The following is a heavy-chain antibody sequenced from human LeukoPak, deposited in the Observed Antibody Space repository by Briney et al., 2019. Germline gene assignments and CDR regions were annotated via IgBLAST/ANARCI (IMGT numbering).Heavy chain of an antibody. J-gene: IGHJ5*02. V-gene: IGHV3-23*01. D-gene: IGHD3-3*02. CDR2: ISGSGGST. CDR3: AKGLSISRLYWFDP. Sequence: PGGSLRLSCAASGFTFSSYAMSWVRPAPGKGLEWVSAISGSGGSTYYADSVKGRFTISRDNSKNTLYLQMNSLRAEDTAVYYCAKGLSISRLYWFDPWGQGTLVTVSS. CDR1: GFTFSSYA.